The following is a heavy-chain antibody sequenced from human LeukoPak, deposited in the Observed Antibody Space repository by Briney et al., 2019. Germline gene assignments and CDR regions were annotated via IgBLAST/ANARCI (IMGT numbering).Heavy chain of an antibody. CDR2: ISYDGSNK. CDR1: GFTFSNYA. D-gene: IGHD6-13*01. V-gene: IGHV3-30*04. CDR3: AKDLGSSWYGGFDY. Sequence: GRSLRLSCAASGFTFSNYAMHWVRQAPGKGLEWVAVISYDGSNKYYADSVKGRFTISRDSSKNTLYLQMNSLRAEDTAVYYCAKDLGSSWYGGFDYWGRGTLVTVSS. J-gene: IGHJ4*02.